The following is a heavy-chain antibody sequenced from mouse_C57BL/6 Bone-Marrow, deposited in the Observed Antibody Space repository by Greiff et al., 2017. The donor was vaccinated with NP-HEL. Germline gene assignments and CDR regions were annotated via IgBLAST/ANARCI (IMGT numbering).Heavy chain of an antibody. V-gene: IGHV1-69*01. D-gene: IGHD1-1*01. CDR2: IDPSDSYT. CDR1: GYTFTSYW. J-gene: IGHJ3*01. CDR3: ARSGYYGSSPAWFAY. Sequence: QVQLHQPGAELVMPGASVKLSCKASGYTFTSYWMHWVKQRPGQGLEWIGEIDPSDSYTNYNQKFKGKSTLTVDKSSSTAYMQLSSLTSEDSAVYYCARSGYYGSSPAWFAYWGQGTLVTVSA.